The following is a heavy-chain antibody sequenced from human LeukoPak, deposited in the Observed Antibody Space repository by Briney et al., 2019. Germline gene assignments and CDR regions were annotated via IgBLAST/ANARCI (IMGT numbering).Heavy chain of an antibody. Sequence: ASVKVSCKASGYTFTGYYMHWVRQAPGQGLEWMGWMNPDSGNTGYAQKFQDRVTVTRNTSISTAYMELSSLGSEDTAVYYCARAHCTSTSCYKGVDFDYWGQGTLVTVSS. CDR3: ARAHCTSTSCYKGVDFDY. CDR1: GYTFTGYY. D-gene: IGHD2-2*02. V-gene: IGHV1-8*02. CDR2: MNPDSGNT. J-gene: IGHJ4*02.